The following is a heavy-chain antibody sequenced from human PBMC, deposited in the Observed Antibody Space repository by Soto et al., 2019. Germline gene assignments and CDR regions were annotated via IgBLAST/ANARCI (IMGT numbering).Heavy chain of an antibody. CDR2: IIPIFGTA. CDR1: GGTFSSYA. CDR3: AAANSGVVTAIFDY. Sequence: ASVKVSCKASGGTFSSYAISWVRQAPGQGLEWMGGIIPIFGTANYAQKFQGRVTITADESTSTAYMELSSLRSEDTAVYYCAAANSGVVTAIFDYWGQGTLVTVSS. D-gene: IGHD2-21*02. J-gene: IGHJ4*02. V-gene: IGHV1-69*13.